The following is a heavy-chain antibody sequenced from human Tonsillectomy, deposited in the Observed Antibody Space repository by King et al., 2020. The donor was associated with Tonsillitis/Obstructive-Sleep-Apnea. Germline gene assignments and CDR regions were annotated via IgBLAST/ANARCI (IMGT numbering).Heavy chain of an antibody. Sequence: VQLVESGAGVKKPGESLRISCKGSGYSFTSYWINWVRQMPGKGREWRGRIDPSDSYTNYSPSFQGHVTISDDNSITTVYLQWGSLEASDSAIYYCASSVDPYGLGNYFSNAMDVWGQGTTVTVSS. CDR3: ASSVDPYGLGNYFSNAMDV. CDR1: GYSFTSYW. V-gene: IGHV5-10-1*03. J-gene: IGHJ6*02. CDR2: IDPSDSYT. D-gene: IGHD3-10*01.